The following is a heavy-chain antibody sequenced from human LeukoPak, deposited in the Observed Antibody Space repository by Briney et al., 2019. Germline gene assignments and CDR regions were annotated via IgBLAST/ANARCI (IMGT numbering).Heavy chain of an antibody. V-gene: IGHV1-18*01. D-gene: IGHD5-18*01. CDR1: GYTFTTFG. J-gene: IGHJ4*02. Sequence: ASVKVSCKTSGYTFTTFGINWVREAPGQGLEWMGWISPYNGNTNYAQKLQGRVTMTTDTSTNTAYMELRSLRSDDTAVYYCARDKGRAYSYGYVDYWGQGTLVTV. CDR2: ISPYNGNT. CDR3: ARDKGRAYSYGYVDY.